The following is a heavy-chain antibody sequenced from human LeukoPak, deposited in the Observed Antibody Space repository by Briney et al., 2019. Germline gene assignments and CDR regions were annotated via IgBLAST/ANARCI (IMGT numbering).Heavy chain of an antibody. D-gene: IGHD6-6*01. V-gene: IGHV4-39*01. CDR3: ARNPGIAASRGYFYYMDV. J-gene: IGHJ6*03. CDR2: IYYSGST. Sequence: PSETLSLTCTVSGGSISSGSYYWGWIRQPPGKGLEWIGSIYYSGSTYYNPSLKSRVTISVDTSKNQFSLKLSSVTAADTAVYYCARNPGIAASRGYFYYMDVWGKGTTVTVSS. CDR1: GGSISSGSYY.